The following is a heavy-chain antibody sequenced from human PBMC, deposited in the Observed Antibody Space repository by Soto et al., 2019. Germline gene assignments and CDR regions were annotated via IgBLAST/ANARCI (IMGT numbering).Heavy chain of an antibody. CDR3: ARGGDGGRYYYGSGSSPDLAFDI. Sequence: QVQLVESGGGLVKPGGSLRLSCAASGFTFSDYYMSWIRQAPGKGLEWVSYISSSSSYTNYADSVKGRFTISRDNAKNSLFLQMNSLRAEDTAVYYCARGGDGGRYYYGSGSSPDLAFDIWGQGTMVTVSS. CDR2: ISSSSSYT. D-gene: IGHD3-10*01. J-gene: IGHJ3*02. V-gene: IGHV3-11*06. CDR1: GFTFSDYY.